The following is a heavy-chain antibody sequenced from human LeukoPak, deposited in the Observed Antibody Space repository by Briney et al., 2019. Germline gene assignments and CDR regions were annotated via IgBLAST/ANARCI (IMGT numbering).Heavy chain of an antibody. CDR3: ARGGYYGSGRYYFDS. CDR1: GFTFSNYG. Sequence: GGSLRLSCAASGFTFSNYGMSWVRQAPGKGLEWVSGIGDSGGSTYYADSVKGRFTISRDNSKNTLYLQMNSLRAEDTAVYYCARGGYYGSGRYYFDSWGQGTLVTVSS. CDR2: IGDSGGST. V-gene: IGHV3-23*01. D-gene: IGHD3-3*01. J-gene: IGHJ4*02.